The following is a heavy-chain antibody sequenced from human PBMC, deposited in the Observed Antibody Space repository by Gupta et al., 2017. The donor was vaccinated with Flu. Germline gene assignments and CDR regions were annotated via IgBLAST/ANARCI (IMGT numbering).Heavy chain of an antibody. D-gene: IGHD5-18*01. CDR1: GFTLRSSA. V-gene: IGHV3-23*01. CDR3: ANVVTAMVTQTDY. CDR2: ISGSGGST. J-gene: IGHJ4*02. Sequence: EVQLLESGGGLVQPGGSLRLSCAASGFTLRSSAMGWARQAPGKGLEWVSAISGSGGSTYYADSVKGRFTISRDNSKNTLYLQMNSLRAEDTAVYYCANVVTAMVTQTDYWGQGTLVTVSS.